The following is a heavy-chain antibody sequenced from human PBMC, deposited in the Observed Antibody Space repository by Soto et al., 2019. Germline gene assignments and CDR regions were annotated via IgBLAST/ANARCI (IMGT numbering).Heavy chain of an antibody. V-gene: IGHV4-30-4*01. Sequence: SETLSLTCTVSGGSISSGDYYWSWIRQPPGKGLEWIGYIYYSGSTYYNPSLKSRVTISVDTSKNQFSLKLSSVTAADTAVYYCARTNPVRYFDWTPYYYYGMDVWGQGTTVTVS. CDR1: GGSISSGDYY. J-gene: IGHJ6*02. CDR2: IYYSGST. CDR3: ARTNPVRYFDWTPYYYYGMDV. D-gene: IGHD3-9*01.